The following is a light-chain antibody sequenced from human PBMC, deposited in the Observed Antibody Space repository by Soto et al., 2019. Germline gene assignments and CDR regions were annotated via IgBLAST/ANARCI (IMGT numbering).Light chain of an antibody. Sequence: EIVMTQSPATLSVSPGERATLSCRASQSVSSNLAWYQQKPGQAPRLLNYGASTRATGIPARFSGSGSGTEFTLTISSLQSEDFAVYYCQQYNNWPLTVGGGTKVEIK. CDR2: GAS. V-gene: IGKV3-15*01. CDR1: QSVSSN. J-gene: IGKJ4*01. CDR3: QQYNNWPLT.